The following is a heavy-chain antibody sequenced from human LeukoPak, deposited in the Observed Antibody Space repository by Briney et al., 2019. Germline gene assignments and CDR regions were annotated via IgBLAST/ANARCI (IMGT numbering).Heavy chain of an antibody. D-gene: IGHD3-22*01. J-gene: IGHJ6*02. CDR3: AGSTYDSSGSYYYYGMDV. Sequence: SETLSLTCTVSGGSISSSSYYWDWIRQPPGKGLEWIGSIYYSGSTYYNPSLKSRVTLSVDTSKNQFSLKLSSVTAADTAVYYCAGSTYDSSGSYYYYGMDVWGQGTTVTVSS. V-gene: IGHV4-39*01. CDR2: IYYSGST. CDR1: GGSISSSSYY.